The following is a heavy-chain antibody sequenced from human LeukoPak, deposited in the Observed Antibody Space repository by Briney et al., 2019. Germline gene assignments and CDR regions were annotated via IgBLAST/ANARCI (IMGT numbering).Heavy chain of an antibody. CDR2: IFHNGNA. D-gene: IGHD3-9*01. CDR3: AKTKLDWLLFDF. CDR1: GGSISTSNYY. Sequence: TSETLSLTCSVSGGSISTSNYYWVWIRQSPEKGLEWTGSIFHNGNAFYSPSLQSRVTMSLDTSKSQFYLRLTSVTAADTALYYCAKTKLDWLLFDFWGQGILVTVSS. J-gene: IGHJ4*02. V-gene: IGHV4-39*07.